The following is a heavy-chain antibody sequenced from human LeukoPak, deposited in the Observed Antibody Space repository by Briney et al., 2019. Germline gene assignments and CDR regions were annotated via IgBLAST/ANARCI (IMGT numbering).Heavy chain of an antibody. Sequence: GGSLRLSCAASGFTFSDYYMSWIRQAPGKGLEWVSYISGGIGTTIYYADSVKGRFTISRDNAKNSLFLQMNSLRAGDTAVYYCASRKGVVPAARIGAFDIWGQGTMVTVSS. CDR1: GFTFSDYY. CDR3: ASRKGVVPAARIGAFDI. J-gene: IGHJ3*02. D-gene: IGHD2-2*01. CDR2: ISGGIGTTI. V-gene: IGHV3-11*04.